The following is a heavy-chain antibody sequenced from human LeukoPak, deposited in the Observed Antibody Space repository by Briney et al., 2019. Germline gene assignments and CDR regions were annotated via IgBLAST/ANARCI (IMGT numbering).Heavy chain of an antibody. V-gene: IGHV4-39*01. CDR1: GGSTSSSSYY. D-gene: IGHD2-15*01. Sequence: PSETLSLTCTVSGGSTSSSSYYWGWIRQPPGKGLEWIGTIYYSGSTYYNPSLKSRVTISVDTSKNQFSLKLTSVTAADTAVYYCARQRGYCSDSNCYLSWFDPWGQGTLVTVSS. CDR2: IYYSGST. J-gene: IGHJ5*02. CDR3: ARQRGYCSDSNCYLSWFDP.